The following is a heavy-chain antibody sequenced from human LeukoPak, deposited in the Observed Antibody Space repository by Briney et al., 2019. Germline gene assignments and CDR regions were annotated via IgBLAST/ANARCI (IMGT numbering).Heavy chain of an antibody. D-gene: IGHD2-2*02. CDR2: IYYSGST. CDR1: GGSISSYY. J-gene: IGHJ4*02. CDR3: ARLPSLDCSSTSCYTIDY. Sequence: SETLSLTCTVSGGSISSYYWSWIRQPPGKGLEWIGYIYYSGSTNYNPSLKSRVTISVDTSKNQFSLKLSSVTAADTAVYYCARLPSLDCSSTSCYTIDYWGQGTLVTVSS. V-gene: IGHV4-59*01.